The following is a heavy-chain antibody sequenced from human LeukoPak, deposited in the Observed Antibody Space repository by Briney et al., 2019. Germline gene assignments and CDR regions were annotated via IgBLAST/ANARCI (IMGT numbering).Heavy chain of an antibody. CDR2: VSYDGSNK. Sequence: PGRSLRLSCAASGFTFRDYAVHWVRQAPGKGLEWMGVVSYDGSNKYYAASVRGQFTISRDNSKNILYLQMNTLRAEDTAVYYCAKSADEYSSNWYILAYWGQGTLVTVSS. CDR1: GFTFRDYA. CDR3: AKSADEYSSNWYILAY. V-gene: IGHV3-30-3*02. D-gene: IGHD6-13*01. J-gene: IGHJ4*02.